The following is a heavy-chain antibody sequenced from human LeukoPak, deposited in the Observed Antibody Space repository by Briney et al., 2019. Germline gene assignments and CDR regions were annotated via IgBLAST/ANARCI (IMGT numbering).Heavy chain of an antibody. CDR1: GYSISSGYY. J-gene: IGHJ3*02. D-gene: IGHD3-9*01. CDR3: ARELLRYFDWLLSERKRTYSFDI. CDR2: IYYSGST. V-gene: IGHV4-38-2*02. Sequence: SETLSLTCTVSGYSISSGYYWGWIRQPPGKGLEWIGRIYYSGSTYYNPSLKSRGTISVDTSKNQFSMNLSYLTAADAAVYYCARELLRYFDWLLSERKRTYSFDIWGQGTMVTVSS.